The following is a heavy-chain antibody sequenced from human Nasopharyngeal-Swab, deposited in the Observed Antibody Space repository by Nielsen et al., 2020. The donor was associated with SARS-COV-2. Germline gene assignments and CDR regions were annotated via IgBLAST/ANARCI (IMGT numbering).Heavy chain of an antibody. Sequence: ASVKVSCKASGYTFTSYAMNWVRQAPGQRLEWMGWINAGNGNTKYSQKFQGRVTITRDTSASTAYMELSSLRSEDTAVYYCARDPIVATTDYYYYGMDVWGQGTTVTVSS. V-gene: IGHV1-3*01. J-gene: IGHJ6*02. D-gene: IGHD5-12*01. CDR3: ARDPIVATTDYYYYGMDV. CDR2: INAGNGNT. CDR1: GYTFTSYA.